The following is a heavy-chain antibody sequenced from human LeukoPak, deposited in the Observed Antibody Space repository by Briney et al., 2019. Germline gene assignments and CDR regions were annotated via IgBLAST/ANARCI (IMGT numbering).Heavy chain of an antibody. V-gene: IGHV1-18*01. D-gene: IGHD6-19*01. J-gene: IGHJ3*02. CDR1: GYTFTSYG. CDR2: ISAYSGNT. CDR3: ARDQPYSSGWYGDAFDI. Sequence: GASVKVSCKASGYTFTSYGISWVRQAPGQGLEWMGWISAYSGNTNYAQKLQGRVTMTTDTSTSTAYMELRSLRSDDTAVYYCARDQPYSSGWYGDAFDIWGQGTMVTVSS.